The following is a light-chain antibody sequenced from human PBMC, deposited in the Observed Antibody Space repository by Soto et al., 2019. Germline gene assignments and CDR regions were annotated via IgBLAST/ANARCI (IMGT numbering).Light chain of an antibody. CDR3: LQYVSSPWT. J-gene: IGKJ1*01. V-gene: IGKV3-20*01. Sequence: EIVLTQSAATLSLSPGERATLSCRASQTVGGRYLAWFQQKPGQTPMVLIYRASTRAAGVPDRFSGSGSGTDFSLTINRLAPEDFAVYYCLQYVSSPWTFGQGTKVEV. CDR1: QTVGGRY. CDR2: RAS.